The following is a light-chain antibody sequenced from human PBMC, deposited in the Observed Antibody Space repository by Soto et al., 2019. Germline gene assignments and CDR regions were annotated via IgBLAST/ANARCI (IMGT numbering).Light chain of an antibody. CDR3: SSYTSNYIVV. V-gene: IGLV2-8*01. CDR2: EVT. Sequence: QSALTQPPSASGSPGQSVAISCTGTNSDVGGYNYVSWYQHHPGKVPKLMIYEVTKRPSGVPDRFSGPKSGNTASLTVSGLQAEDEAEYYCSSYTSNYIVVLGGGTKLTVL. J-gene: IGLJ2*01. CDR1: NSDVGGYNY.